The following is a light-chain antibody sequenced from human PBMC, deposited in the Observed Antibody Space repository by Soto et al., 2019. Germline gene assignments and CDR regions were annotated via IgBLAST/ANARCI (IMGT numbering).Light chain of an antibody. CDR2: LEGSGSY. CDR3: ETWDTNTRV. J-gene: IGLJ3*02. Sequence: QPVLTQSSSASASLGSSVKLTCTLSRGHSSYIIAWHQQQPGKALRYLMKLEGSGSYNKGSGVPDRFSGSSSGAVRYLTISNLQSDDEADYYCETWDTNTRVFGGRTKLTVL. V-gene: IGLV4-60*03. CDR1: RGHSSYI.